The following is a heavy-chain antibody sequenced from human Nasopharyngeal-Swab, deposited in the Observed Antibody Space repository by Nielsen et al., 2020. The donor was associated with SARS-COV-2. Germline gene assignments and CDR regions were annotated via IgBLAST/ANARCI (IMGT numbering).Heavy chain of an antibody. J-gene: IGHJ4*02. CDR3: PRDRSSGWYYFDY. CDR1: GFTFSSYS. CDR2: ISSSSSYI. Sequence: GGSLRLSCAASGFTFSSYSMNWVRQAPGKGLEWVSSISSSSSYIYYADSVKGRFTISRDNAKNSLYLQMNSLRAEDTAVYYCPRDRSSGWYYFDYWGQGTLVTVSS. V-gene: IGHV3-21*01. D-gene: IGHD6-19*01.